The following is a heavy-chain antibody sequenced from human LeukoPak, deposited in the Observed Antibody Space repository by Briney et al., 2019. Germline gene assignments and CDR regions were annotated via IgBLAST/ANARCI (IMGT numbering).Heavy chain of an antibody. Sequence: SETLSLTCAVSGGSITSSNWCSWVRQSPGKGLEWIGESYYSGRTNYNPSLKSRVTISIDKSNNQFSLKLISVTAADTAVYYCARDGPEGGAQDFHCGMDVWGQGPTVTVS. CDR3: ARDGPEGGAQDFHCGMDV. CDR2: SYYSGRT. J-gene: IGHJ6*02. CDR1: GGSITSSNW. D-gene: IGHD2-15*01. V-gene: IGHV4-4*02.